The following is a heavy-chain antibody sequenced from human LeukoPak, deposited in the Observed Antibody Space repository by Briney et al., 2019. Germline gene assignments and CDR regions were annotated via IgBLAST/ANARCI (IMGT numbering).Heavy chain of an antibody. CDR1: GFTFSSYD. Sequence: GGSLRLSCAASGFTFSSYDMHWVRQAPGKGLEWVSYISSSSSTIYYADSVKGRFTISRDNAKNSLYLQMNSLRAEDTAVYYCASGIIAVERPYNWFDPWGQGTLVTVSS. V-gene: IGHV3-48*01. CDR2: ISSSSSTI. D-gene: IGHD6-19*01. J-gene: IGHJ5*02. CDR3: ASGIIAVERPYNWFDP.